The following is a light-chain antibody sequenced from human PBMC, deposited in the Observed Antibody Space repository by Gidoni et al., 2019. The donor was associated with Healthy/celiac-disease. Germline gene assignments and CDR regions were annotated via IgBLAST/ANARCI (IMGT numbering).Light chain of an antibody. CDR3: SSYTSSSTLDVV. Sequence: QSALTQPASVSGSPGQSITISCTGTSSDVGGYNYVSWYQQHPGKAHKRMIYEVSTRPSGVSNRFSGSKSGNTASLTIYGLQAEDEADYYCSSYTSSSTLDVVFGGGTKLTVL. CDR2: EVS. CDR1: SSDVGGYNY. J-gene: IGLJ2*01. V-gene: IGLV2-14*01.